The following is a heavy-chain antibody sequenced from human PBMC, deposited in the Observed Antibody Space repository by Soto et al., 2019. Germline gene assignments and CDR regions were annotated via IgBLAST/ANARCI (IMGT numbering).Heavy chain of an antibody. CDR3: ARYYYDSSGYYYDFVAFDY. D-gene: IGHD3-22*01. V-gene: IGHV3-7*01. Sequence: VQLVESGGGLVQPGGSLRLSCAASGFTFSSYWMSWVRQAPGKGLEWVANIKQDGSEKYYVDSVKGRFTISRDNAKNSLYLQMNSLRAEDTAVYYCARYYYDSSGYYYDFVAFDYWGQGTLVTVSS. CDR2: IKQDGSEK. CDR1: GFTFSSYW. J-gene: IGHJ4*02.